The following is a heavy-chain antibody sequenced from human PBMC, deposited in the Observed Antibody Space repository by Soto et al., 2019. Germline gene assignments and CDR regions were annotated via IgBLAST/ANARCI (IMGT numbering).Heavy chain of an antibody. Sequence: GGSLRLSWATSGFTFSTYCLHRCPAVPGKGLEWVAVISYDGSNKYYADSVKGRFTISRDNSKNTLYLRMNSLRAEDTAVYYCAKDTAYYYDSSGFSSDYWGQGTLVTVSS. CDR3: AKDTAYYYDSSGFSSDY. CDR2: ISYDGSNK. J-gene: IGHJ4*02. D-gene: IGHD3-22*01. V-gene: IGHV3-30*18. CDR1: GFTFSTYC.